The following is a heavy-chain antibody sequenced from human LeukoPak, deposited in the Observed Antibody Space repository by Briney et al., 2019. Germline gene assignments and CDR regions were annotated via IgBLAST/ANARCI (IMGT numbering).Heavy chain of an antibody. J-gene: IGHJ4*02. V-gene: IGHV3-23*01. Sequence: VSVVSTSYADSVKCRFTISKDNSKNKLYMKVNRLRGEDTAVYYCAKGTDSSGRPRGGFDYWGQGTLVTVSS. CDR3: AKGTDSSGRPRGGFDY. CDR2: VSVVST. D-gene: IGHD3-22*01.